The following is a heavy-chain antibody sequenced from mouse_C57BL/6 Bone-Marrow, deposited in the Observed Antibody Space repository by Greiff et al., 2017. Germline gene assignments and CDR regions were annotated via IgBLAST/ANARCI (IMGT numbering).Heavy chain of an antibody. J-gene: IGHJ2*01. CDR1: GYTFTSYW. D-gene: IGHD2-3*01. Sequence: VQLQQSGPVLARPGASVKMSCKTSGYTFTSYWMHWVKQRPGQGLEWIGAIYPGNSDTSYNQKFKGKAKLTAVPSDSTAYMELSSLTNEDSAVYVCTRSAGYFYLDYWGQGTTLTVSA. CDR3: TRSAGYFYLDY. CDR2: IYPGNSDT. V-gene: IGHV1-5*01.